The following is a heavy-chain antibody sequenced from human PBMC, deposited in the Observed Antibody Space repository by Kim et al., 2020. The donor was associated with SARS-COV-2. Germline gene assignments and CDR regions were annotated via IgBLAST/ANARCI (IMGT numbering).Heavy chain of an antibody. CDR3: AGPVTTGVGAFDI. CDR2: IYHSGST. V-gene: IGHV4-38-2*02. CDR1: GYSISSGYY. Sequence: SETLSLTCTVSGYSISSGYYWGWIRQPPGKGLEWIGSIYHSGSTYYNPSLKSRVTISVDTSKNQFSLKLSSVTAADTAVYYCAGPVTTGVGAFDIWGQGTMVTVSS. J-gene: IGHJ3*02. D-gene: IGHD4-17*01.